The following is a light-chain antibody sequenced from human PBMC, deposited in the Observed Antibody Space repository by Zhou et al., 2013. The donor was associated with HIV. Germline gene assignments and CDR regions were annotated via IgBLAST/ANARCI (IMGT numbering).Light chain of an antibody. V-gene: IGKV1-5*03. CDR1: QSISSW. CDR2: KAS. J-gene: IGKJ4*01. CDR3: QKYNSVALT. Sequence: DIQMTQSPSTLSASVGDRVTITCRASQSISSWLAWYQQKPGKAPKLLIYKASTLESGVPSRFSGSGSGTDFTLTISSLQPEDVATYYCQKYNSVALTFGGGTKVEIK.